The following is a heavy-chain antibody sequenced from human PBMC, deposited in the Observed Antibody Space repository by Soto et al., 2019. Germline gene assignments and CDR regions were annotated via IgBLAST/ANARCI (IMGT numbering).Heavy chain of an antibody. V-gene: IGHV5-51*01. CDR1: GYTVTSVC. D-gene: IGHD2-15*01. CDR2: IYPGDSDT. J-gene: IGHJ3*02. CDR3: ATRVVTGDAFDI. Sequence: GESLKISCKVSGYTVTSVCIGWVRHMPGKGLEWVGIIYPGDSDTRYSTSFQGQVTNSANKSISTAYLQWSSLKASDSAMYYCATRVVTGDAFDIWGQGTMVTVSS.